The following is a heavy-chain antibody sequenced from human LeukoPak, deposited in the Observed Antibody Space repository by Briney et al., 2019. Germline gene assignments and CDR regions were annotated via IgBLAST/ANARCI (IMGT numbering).Heavy chain of an antibody. CDR2: IWYDGSNK. D-gene: IGHD6-19*01. Sequence: PGGSLRLSCAASGFTFSSYGMHWVRQAPGKGLEWVAVIWYDGSNKYYADSVKGRFTISRDNSKNTLYLQMNSLRAEDTAVYYCARDRGIAVAGPGRDYYYGIDVWGQGTTVTVSS. J-gene: IGHJ6*02. CDR3: ARDRGIAVAGPGRDYYYGIDV. V-gene: IGHV3-33*01. CDR1: GFTFSSYG.